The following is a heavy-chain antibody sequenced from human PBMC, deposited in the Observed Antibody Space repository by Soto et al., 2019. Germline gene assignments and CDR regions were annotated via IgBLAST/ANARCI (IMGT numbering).Heavy chain of an antibody. CDR2: IIPIFGTA. CDR1: GGTFSSYA. D-gene: IGHD3-22*01. J-gene: IGHJ6*02. CDR3: AWTLNYDSSGYYYYYGMDV. V-gene: IGHV1-69*01. Sequence: QVQLVQSGAEVKKPGSSVKVSCKASGGTFSSYAISWVRQAPGQGLEWMGGIIPIFGTANYAQKFQGRVTITADESTSTAYMELSSLRSDDTAEYYCAWTLNYDSSGYYYYYGMDVWGQGTTVTVSS.